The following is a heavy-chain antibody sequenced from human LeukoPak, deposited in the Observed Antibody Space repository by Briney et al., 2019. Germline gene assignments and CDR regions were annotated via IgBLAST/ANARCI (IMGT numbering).Heavy chain of an antibody. V-gene: IGHV3-48*01. Sequence: GGSLRLSCAASGFTFSSYEMNWVRQAPGKGLEWVSYISSSSSTIYYADSVKGRFTISRDNAKNSLYLQMNSLRAEDTAVYYCAREGWHDAFDIWGQGTMVTVSS. CDR2: ISSSSSTI. J-gene: IGHJ3*02. CDR3: AREGWHDAFDI. D-gene: IGHD2-15*01. CDR1: GFTFSSYE.